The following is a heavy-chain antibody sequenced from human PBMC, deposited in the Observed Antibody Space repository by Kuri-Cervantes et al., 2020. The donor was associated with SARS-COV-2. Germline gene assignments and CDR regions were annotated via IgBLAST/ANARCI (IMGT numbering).Heavy chain of an antibody. D-gene: IGHD3-3*01. Sequence: SETLSLTCTVSGASFSSSYFFGGWIRQPPGKGLEWIGYIYYSGSTNYNPSLKSRVTISADTSKNQFSLKPSSVTAADTAVYYCATHYDFWSAFDYWGQGTLVTVSS. CDR3: ATHYDFWSAFDY. V-gene: IGHV4-61*05. CDR1: GASFSSSYFF. CDR2: IYYSGST. J-gene: IGHJ4*02.